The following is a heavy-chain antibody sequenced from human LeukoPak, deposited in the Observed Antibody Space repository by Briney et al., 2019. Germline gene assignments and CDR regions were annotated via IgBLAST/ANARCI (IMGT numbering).Heavy chain of an antibody. J-gene: IGHJ5*02. CDR2: MNANSGNT. Sequence: ASVKVSCKASGYTFTTYGINWVRQATGQGLEWMGWMNANSGNTGYAQKFQGRVTMTRNTSISTAYMELSSLRSEDTAVYYCARSITMVRGVTKNWFDPWGQGTLVTVSS. CDR3: ARSITMVRGVTKNWFDP. V-gene: IGHV1-8*01. D-gene: IGHD3-10*01. CDR1: GYTFTTYG.